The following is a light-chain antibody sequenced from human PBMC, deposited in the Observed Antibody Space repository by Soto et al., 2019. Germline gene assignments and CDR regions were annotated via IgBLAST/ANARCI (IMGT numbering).Light chain of an antibody. V-gene: IGLV2-23*02. CDR2: EVS. Sequence: QSALTHPASVSGSPGQSITISCTGTSSDVGSYNLVSWYQQHPGKAPKLIIYEVSERPSGVSHRFSGSKTGNTASLTSSGLQAEDEADYYCCSYATPRLFGGGTKLTVL. J-gene: IGLJ2*01. CDR3: CSYATPRL. CDR1: SSDVGSYNL.